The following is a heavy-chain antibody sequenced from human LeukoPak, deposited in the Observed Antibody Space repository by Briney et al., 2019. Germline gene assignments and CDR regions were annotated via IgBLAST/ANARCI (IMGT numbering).Heavy chain of an antibody. J-gene: IGHJ4*02. CDR1: GYTFTSYG. CDR2: ISAYNGNT. CDR3: ARDRTMIVVDPIREFDY. Sequence: ASVKVSCKASGYTFTSYGISWVRQAPGQGLEWMGWISAYNGNTNYAQKLQGRVTMTTDTSTSTAYVELRSLRSDDTAVYYCARDRTMIVVDPIREFDYWGQGTLVTVSS. V-gene: IGHV1-18*01. D-gene: IGHD3-22*01.